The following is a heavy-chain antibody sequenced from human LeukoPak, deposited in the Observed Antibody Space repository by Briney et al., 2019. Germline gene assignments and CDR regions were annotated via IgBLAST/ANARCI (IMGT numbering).Heavy chain of an antibody. CDR1: GFTVSSNY. D-gene: IGHD7-27*01. J-gene: IGHJ4*02. CDR3: AKSSPNWGSESPYYFDY. Sequence: PGGSLRLSCAASGFTVSSNYMSWVRQAPGKGLEWVPVISGSGGSTYYADSVKGRFTISRDNSKYTLYLQMNSLRAEDTAVYYCAKSSPNWGSESPYYFDYWGQGTLVTVSS. CDR2: ISGSGGST. V-gene: IGHV3-23*01.